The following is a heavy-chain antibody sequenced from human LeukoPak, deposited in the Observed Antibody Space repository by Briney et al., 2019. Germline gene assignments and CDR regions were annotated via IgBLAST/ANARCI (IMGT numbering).Heavy chain of an antibody. Sequence: GGSLRLSCAASGFTFSSYAMHWVRQAPGKGLEWVAVISYDGSNKYYADSVKGRFTISRDNSKNTLYLQMNSLRSEDTAVYYCARDHTAGRYYYDSSGYYSYDAFDIWGQGTMVTVSS. CDR1: GFTFSSYA. CDR2: ISYDGSNK. D-gene: IGHD3-22*01. V-gene: IGHV3-30-3*01. CDR3: ARDHTAGRYYYDSSGYYSYDAFDI. J-gene: IGHJ3*02.